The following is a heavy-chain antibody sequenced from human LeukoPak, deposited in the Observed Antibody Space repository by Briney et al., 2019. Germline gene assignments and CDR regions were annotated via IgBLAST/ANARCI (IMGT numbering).Heavy chain of an antibody. CDR3: AKAAATVTTNSPPDY. J-gene: IGHJ4*02. Sequence: PGGPLRLSCAALGFTFDDYAMCWVRQAPGRGLGWVSLITWDAYSTYYPYSVKGRFTISRDNSKNSLFLRMNSLRTEDTALYYCAKAAATVTTNSPPDYWGQGTLVTVSS. CDR2: ITWDAYST. V-gene: IGHV3-43*01. CDR1: GFTFDDYA. D-gene: IGHD4-17*01.